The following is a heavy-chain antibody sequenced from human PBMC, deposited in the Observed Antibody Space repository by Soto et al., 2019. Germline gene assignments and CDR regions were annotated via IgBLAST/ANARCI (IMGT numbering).Heavy chain of an antibody. CDR1: SGSISSSNW. D-gene: IGHD6-13*01. J-gene: IGHJ6*03. CDR2: IYHSGST. CDR3: ARGASSSWYDYYYYMDV. V-gene: IGHV4-4*02. Sequence: QVQLQESGPGLVKPSGTLSLTCAVSSGSISSSNWWSWVRQPPGKGLEWIGEIYHSGSTNYNPSLKSRVTISVDKSKHQFSLKLSSVTAADTAVYYCARGASSSWYDYYYYMDVWGKGTTVTVSS.